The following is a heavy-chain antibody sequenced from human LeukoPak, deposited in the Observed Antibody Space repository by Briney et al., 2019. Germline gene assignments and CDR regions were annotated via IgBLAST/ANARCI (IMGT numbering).Heavy chain of an antibody. Sequence: SDTLSLTCTVPGGSISSSSYYWGWIRQPPGKGLEWIGSIYYSGSTYYNPSLKSRVTISVDTSKNQFSLKLSSVTAADTAVYYCARHSVEMALQGWGQGTLVTVSS. D-gene: IGHD5-24*01. J-gene: IGHJ4*02. V-gene: IGHV4-39*07. CDR1: GGSISSSSYY. CDR3: ARHSVEMALQG. CDR2: IYYSGST.